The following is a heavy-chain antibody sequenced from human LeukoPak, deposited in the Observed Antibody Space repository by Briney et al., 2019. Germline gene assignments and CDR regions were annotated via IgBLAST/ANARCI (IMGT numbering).Heavy chain of an antibody. CDR3: ARDRGVLRYFDWLFEFDY. Sequence: ASVKVSCKASGYTFTRYYIHWVRQAPGQGLEWMGTINPSGGSTSYAQKFQGRLTVTRDMSTSTVYMELSTLGSEDTAVYYCARDRGVLRYFDWLFEFDYWAREPWSPSP. CDR2: INPSGGST. D-gene: IGHD3-9*01. J-gene: IGHJ4*02. CDR1: GYTFTRYY. V-gene: IGHV1-46*01.